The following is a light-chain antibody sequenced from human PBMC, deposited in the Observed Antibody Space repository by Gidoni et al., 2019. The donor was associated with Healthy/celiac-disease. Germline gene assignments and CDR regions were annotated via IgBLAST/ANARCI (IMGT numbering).Light chain of an antibody. CDR1: QSISSY. V-gene: IGKV1-39*01. J-gene: IGKJ2*01. Sequence: DIQMTQSPSSLSASVGDRVTITCRASQSISSYFNCYQQKPGKAPKLLIYAASSLQSGVPSRFSGSGSGTDFTLTIIRLQPEDFANYYCQQSYSTPRTFGQGTKLEIK. CDR2: AAS. CDR3: QQSYSTPRT.